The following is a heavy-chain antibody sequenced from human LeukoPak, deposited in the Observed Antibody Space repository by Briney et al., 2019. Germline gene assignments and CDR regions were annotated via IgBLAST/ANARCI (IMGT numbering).Heavy chain of an antibody. CDR2: ISGSGGST. J-gene: IGHJ4*02. CDR3: AKVGCSSTSCYFIDY. V-gene: IGHV3-23*01. Sequence: GSLRLSCAASGFTFSSYAMSWVRQAPGKGLEWVSAISGSGGSTYYAGSVKGRFTISRDNSKNTLYLQMNSLRAEDTAVYYCAKVGCSSTSCYFIDYWGQGTLVTVSS. CDR1: GFTFSSYA. D-gene: IGHD2-2*01.